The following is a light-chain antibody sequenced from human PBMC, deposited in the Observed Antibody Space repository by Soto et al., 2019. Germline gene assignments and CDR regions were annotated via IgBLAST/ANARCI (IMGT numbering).Light chain of an antibody. Sequence: SALTQPASVSGSPGQSITISCTGTSSDVGGYNYVSWYQQHPGKAPKLMIYEVSNRPSGVSNRFSGSKSGNTASLTISGLQAEDEADYYCSSYTSSSTPYVVFGGGTKVTVL. CDR3: SSYTSSSTPYVV. CDR1: SSDVGGYNY. V-gene: IGLV2-14*01. CDR2: EVS. J-gene: IGLJ2*01.